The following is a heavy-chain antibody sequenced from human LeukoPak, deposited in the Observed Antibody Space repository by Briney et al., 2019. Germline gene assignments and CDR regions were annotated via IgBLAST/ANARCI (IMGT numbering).Heavy chain of an antibody. V-gene: IGHV3-48*02. J-gene: IGHJ1*01. D-gene: IGHD3-22*01. CDR2: ISSSSDTI. CDR3: ARDRYYYDSSAERTAEYFQH. Sequence: GGSLRLSCAASGFTFSSYSMNWVRQAPGKGLEWVSYISSSSDTIYCADSVKGRFTISRDNAKNSLYLQMDSLRDEDTAVYYCARDRYYYDSSAERTAEYFQHWGQGTLVTVSS. CDR1: GFTFSSYS.